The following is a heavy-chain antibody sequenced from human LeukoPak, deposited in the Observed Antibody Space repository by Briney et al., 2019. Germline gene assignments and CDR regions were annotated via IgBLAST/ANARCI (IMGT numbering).Heavy chain of an antibody. Sequence: PGGSLRLSCAASGFTSSSYWMNWLRQAPGKGLEWVANINQDGSEKYYVDSVEGRFTISRDNAKNSLYLQMNSLRAEDTAVYYCARGWASSRRKAFDIWGRGTMVTVSS. CDR3: ARGWASSRRKAFDI. CDR2: INQDGSEK. CDR1: GFTSSSYW. J-gene: IGHJ3*02. V-gene: IGHV3-7*03. D-gene: IGHD3-16*01.